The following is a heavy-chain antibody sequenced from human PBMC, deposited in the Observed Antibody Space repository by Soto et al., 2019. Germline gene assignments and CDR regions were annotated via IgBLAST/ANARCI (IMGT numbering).Heavy chain of an antibody. CDR3: FGGNGGPK. V-gene: IGHV3-7*03. CDR2: IEPDGSAT. D-gene: IGHD3-16*01. Sequence: GGSLRLSCATAHFTFRHYWMNWVRRAPGKGLECVANIEPDGSATNYVDSEKGRFTISRENVRISVSLQMNSLSIEDTVVYFFFGGNGGPKWGQGTLVTVST. CDR1: HFTFRHYW. J-gene: IGHJ1*01.